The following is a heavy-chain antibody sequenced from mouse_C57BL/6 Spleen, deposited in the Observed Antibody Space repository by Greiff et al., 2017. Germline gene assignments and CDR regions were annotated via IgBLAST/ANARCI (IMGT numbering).Heavy chain of an antibody. V-gene: IGHV1-81*01. CDR1: GYTFTSYG. CDR2: IYPRSGNT. J-gene: IGHJ2*01. CDR3: ARGATVVATVDD. D-gene: IGHD1-1*01. Sequence: VHLVESGAELARPGASVKLSCKASGYTFTSYGISWVKQRTGQGLEWIGEIYPRSGNTYYNEKFKGKATLTADKSSSTAYMELRSLTSEDPAVECCARGATVVATVDDWGQGTTLTVSS.